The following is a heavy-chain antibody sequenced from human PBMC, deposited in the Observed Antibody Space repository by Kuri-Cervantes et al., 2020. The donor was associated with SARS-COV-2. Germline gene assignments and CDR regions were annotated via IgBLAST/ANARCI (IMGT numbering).Heavy chain of an antibody. V-gene: IGHV3-48*02. D-gene: IGHD1-26*01. J-gene: IGHJ4*02. CDR3: AREHGLGATDFDY. Sequence: GESLKISCAASGFTYSCYSKNWGRQAPGKGLEWVSYISGNSSTKYYADSVKGRFTITRDNAKNSLYLQMNSLGDEDTAVYYCAREHGLGATDFDYWGQGTLVTVSS. CDR2: ISGNSSTK. CDR1: GFTYSCYS.